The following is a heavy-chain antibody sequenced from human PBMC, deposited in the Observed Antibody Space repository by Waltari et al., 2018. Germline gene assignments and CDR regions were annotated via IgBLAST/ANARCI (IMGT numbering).Heavy chain of an antibody. CDR1: GSTFRSYP. CDR2: ISRSGNYI. Sequence: EEQLVESGGGQVKPGGSLRLSCAASGSTFRSYPINWVRQVPGKGLVWVSSISRSGNYIYYAGAVRGRFTISRDNARNSLFLQMDGLRAEDSAVYYCARDYSSRTHYYYGLNVWGQGTTVTVSS. D-gene: IGHD2-15*01. J-gene: IGHJ6*02. CDR3: ARDYSSRTHYYYGLNV. V-gene: IGHV3-21*02.